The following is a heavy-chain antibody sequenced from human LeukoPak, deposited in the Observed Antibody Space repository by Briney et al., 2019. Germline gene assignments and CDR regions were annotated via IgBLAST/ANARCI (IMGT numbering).Heavy chain of an antibody. CDR3: AGDLLAGYVDYGDFDAFDI. CDR1: GFTFSSYS. CDR2: ISSSSSYI. D-gene: IGHD4-17*01. V-gene: IGHV3-21*01. J-gene: IGHJ3*02. Sequence: GGSLRLSCAASGFTFSSYSMNWVRQAPGQGLEWVSSISSSSSYIYYADSVKGRFTISRDNAKNSLYLQMNSLRAEDTAVYYCAGDLLAGYVDYGDFDAFDIWGQGTMVTVSS.